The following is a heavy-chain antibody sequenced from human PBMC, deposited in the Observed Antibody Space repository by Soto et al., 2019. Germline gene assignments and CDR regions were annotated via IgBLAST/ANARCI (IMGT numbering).Heavy chain of an antibody. CDR1: GYTFTSYG. Sequence: QVQLVQSGAEVKKPGASVKVSCKASGYTFTSYGISWVRQAPGQGLEWMGWISAYNGNTNYAQKLQGRVTMXXDXSXXTAYMELRSLRSDDTAVYYCARDHSSSWYLGEFDYWGQGTLVTVSS. D-gene: IGHD6-13*01. V-gene: IGHV1-18*01. CDR3: ARDHSSSWYLGEFDY. J-gene: IGHJ4*02. CDR2: ISAYNGNT.